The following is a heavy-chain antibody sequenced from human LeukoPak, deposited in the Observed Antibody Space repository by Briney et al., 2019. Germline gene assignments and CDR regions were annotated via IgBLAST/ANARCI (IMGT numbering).Heavy chain of an antibody. Sequence: GGFLRLSCAASGFTFSSYWMHWVRQAPGKGLVWVSRINSDGSSTSYADSVKGRFTISRDNSKNTLYLQMNSLRAEDTAVYYCAKDKSTHGYSSGWYSWFDPWGQGTLVTVSS. CDR3: AKDKSTHGYSSGWYSWFDP. V-gene: IGHV3-74*01. J-gene: IGHJ5*02. CDR2: INSDGSST. D-gene: IGHD6-19*01. CDR1: GFTFSSYW.